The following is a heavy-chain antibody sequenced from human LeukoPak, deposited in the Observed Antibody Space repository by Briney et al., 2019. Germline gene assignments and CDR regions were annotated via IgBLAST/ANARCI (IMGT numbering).Heavy chain of an antibody. D-gene: IGHD3-9*01. J-gene: IGHJ4*02. V-gene: IGHV4-39*07. CDR2: IYYSGST. Sequence: SETLSLTCTVSGGSISSSSYYWGWIPQPPGKGLEWIGSIYYSGSTYYNPSLKSRVTISVDTSKNQFSLKLSSVTAADTAVYYCARVLRYFDWLLYGKWDFDYWGQGTLVTVSS. CDR3: ARVLRYFDWLLYGKWDFDY. CDR1: GGSISSSSYY.